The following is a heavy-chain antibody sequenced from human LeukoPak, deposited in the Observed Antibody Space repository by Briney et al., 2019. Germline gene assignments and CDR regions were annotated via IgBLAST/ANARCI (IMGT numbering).Heavy chain of an antibody. CDR1: GFTFSSHA. J-gene: IGHJ4*02. CDR2: ISSSGGST. V-gene: IGHV3-23*01. Sequence: PGGSLRLSCAASGFTFSSHAMSWVRQAPGKGLEWVSGISSSGGSTYYADSVKGRFTISRDNSKNTLYLQMNSLRGEDTAVYYCAKGAATMEDCWGQGILVTVS. CDR3: AKGAATMEDC. D-gene: IGHD5-12*01.